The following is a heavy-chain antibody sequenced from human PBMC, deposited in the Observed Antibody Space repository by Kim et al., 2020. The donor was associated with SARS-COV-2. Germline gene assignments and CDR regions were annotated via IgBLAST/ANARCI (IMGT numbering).Heavy chain of an antibody. V-gene: IGHV3-30*04. CDR1: GFTFSSYA. Sequence: GGSLRLSCAASGFTFSSYAMHWVRQAPGKGLEWVAVISYDGSNKYYADSVKGRFTISRDNSKNTLYLQMNSLRAEDTAVYYCAREYYDILTGPGNGYFDLWGRGTLVTVSS. J-gene: IGHJ2*01. CDR2: ISYDGSNK. CDR3: AREYYDILTGPGNGYFDL. D-gene: IGHD3-9*01.